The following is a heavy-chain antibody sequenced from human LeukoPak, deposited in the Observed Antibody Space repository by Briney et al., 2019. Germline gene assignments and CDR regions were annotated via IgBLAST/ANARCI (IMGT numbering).Heavy chain of an antibody. D-gene: IGHD2-2*01. CDR2: IYYSGST. CDR3: ASGSSTCCMQRD. Sequence: SETLSLTCTVSGGSISSSSYYWGWIRQPPGKGLEWIGSIYYSGSTYYNPSLKSRVTISVDTSKNQFSLRLSSVTAADTAVYYCASGSSTCCMQRDWGQGTLVTVSS. J-gene: IGHJ4*02. CDR1: GGSISSSSYY. V-gene: IGHV4-39*07.